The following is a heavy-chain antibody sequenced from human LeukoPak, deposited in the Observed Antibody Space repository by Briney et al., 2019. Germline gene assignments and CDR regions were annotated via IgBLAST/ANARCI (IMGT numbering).Heavy chain of an antibody. V-gene: IGHV1-46*01. J-gene: IGHJ5*02. Sequence: GASVKVSCKASGYTFTSYYMHWVRQAPGQGLEWMGIINPTGGSTSYAQKFQGRVTMTRDTSASTVYMELSSLRSEDTAVYYCARGGGQYYDFRTRYFDPWGQGTLVTVSS. CDR3: ARGGGQYYDFRTRYFDP. CDR1: GYTFTSYY. D-gene: IGHD3-3*01. CDR2: INPTGGST.